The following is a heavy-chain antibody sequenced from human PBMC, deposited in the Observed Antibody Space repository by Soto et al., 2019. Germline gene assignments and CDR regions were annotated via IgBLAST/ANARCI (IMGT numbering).Heavy chain of an antibody. CDR1: GFTFSSYD. CDR3: ARAIGPTLFDY. J-gene: IGHJ4*02. Sequence: GGSLRLSCSASGFTFSSYDMHWVRQGPGKGLEWVSAIGTAGDTNYAGSVKGRLTISRENAKNSLYLQMNSLRAGDTAIYFCARAIGPTLFDYWGQGTLVT. V-gene: IGHV3-13*04. CDR2: IGTAGDT. D-gene: IGHD3-22*01.